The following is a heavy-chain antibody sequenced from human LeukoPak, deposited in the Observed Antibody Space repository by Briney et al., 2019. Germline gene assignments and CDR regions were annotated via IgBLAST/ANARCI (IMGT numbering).Heavy chain of an antibody. Sequence: SETLSLTCSVSGASISGGTYYWGWIRQPPGKGLEWMGSIYYTGTTYDNPSLKSLVTISVDKSKNQFSLKLSSVTAADTAVYYCARRGGSGRALDYWGQGTLVTVSS. CDR2: IYYTGTT. CDR3: ARRGGSGRALDY. V-gene: IGHV4-39*01. J-gene: IGHJ4*02. CDR1: GASISGGTYY. D-gene: IGHD1-26*01.